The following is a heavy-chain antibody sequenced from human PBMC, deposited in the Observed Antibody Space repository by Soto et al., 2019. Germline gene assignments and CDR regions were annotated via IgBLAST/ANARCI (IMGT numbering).Heavy chain of an antibody. CDR2: INPKSGGT. D-gene: IGHD4-17*01. J-gene: IGHJ4*02. Sequence: QVQLVQSGAEVKKPGASVKVSCKASAYTFTGYFVQWVRQAPGQGLEWMGWINPKSGGTNYAQKFQGWVSMTSDTSISTVYMEMTRLRSDDTAVYYCARGSPGDYVGAALGYWGQGTLVTVSS. CDR3: ARGSPGDYVGAALGY. V-gene: IGHV1-2*04. CDR1: AYTFTGYF.